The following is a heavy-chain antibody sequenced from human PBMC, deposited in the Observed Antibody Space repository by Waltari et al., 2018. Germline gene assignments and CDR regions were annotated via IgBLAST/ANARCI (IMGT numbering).Heavy chain of an antibody. J-gene: IGHJ4*02. CDR3: ARDDYDSSGKALPY. CDR2: IIPIFGTA. V-gene: IGHV1-69*08. D-gene: IGHD3-22*01. Sequence: QVQLVQSGAEVKKPGSSVKVYCKASGGTLSSYAISWMRQAPGQGLEWMGRIIPIFGTANYAQKFQGRVTITADKSTSTAYMELSSLRSEDTAVYYCARDDYDSSGKALPYWGQGTLVTVSS. CDR1: GGTLSSYA.